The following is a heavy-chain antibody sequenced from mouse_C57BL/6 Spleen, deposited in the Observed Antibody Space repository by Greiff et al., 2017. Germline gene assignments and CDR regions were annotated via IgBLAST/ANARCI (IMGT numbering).Heavy chain of an antibody. J-gene: IGHJ4*01. V-gene: IGHV5-17*01. Sequence: DVMLVESGGGLVKPGGSLKLSCAASGFTFSDYGMHWVRQAPEKGLEWVAYISSGSSTIYYADTVKGRFTISRDNAKNTLFLQMTSLRSEDTAMYYCAMVTTNYAMDYWGQGTSVTVSS. CDR3: AMVTTNYAMDY. CDR1: GFTFSDYG. D-gene: IGHD2-2*01. CDR2: ISSGSSTI.